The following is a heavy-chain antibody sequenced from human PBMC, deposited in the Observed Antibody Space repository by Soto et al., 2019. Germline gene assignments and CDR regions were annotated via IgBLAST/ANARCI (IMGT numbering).Heavy chain of an antibody. Sequence: ASVEVSCRASGYTFTGYYMHWVRQAPGQGLEWMGWINPNSGGTNYAQKFQGWVTMTRDTSISTAYMELSRLRSDDTAVYYCARASLGIYGSGSYYRNWGQGTLVTVSS. CDR1: GYTFTGYY. V-gene: IGHV1-2*04. CDR3: ARASLGIYGSGSYYRN. D-gene: IGHD3-10*01. CDR2: INPNSGGT. J-gene: IGHJ4*02.